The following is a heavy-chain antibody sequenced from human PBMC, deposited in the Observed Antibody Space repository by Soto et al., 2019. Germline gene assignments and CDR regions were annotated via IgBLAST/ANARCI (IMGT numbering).Heavy chain of an antibody. D-gene: IGHD2-15*01. Sequence: SETLSLTCTVSGGSISSSSYYWGWIRQPPGKGLEWIGSINYGGSTYYKSSLKSRVTISVDTSKNQFSLKLNSVTAADTAVYYCASRLGGAVASAYFVYWGQGTLVTVSS. J-gene: IGHJ4*02. CDR1: GGSISSSSYY. CDR2: INYGGST. V-gene: IGHV4-39*01. CDR3: ASRLGGAVASAYFVY.